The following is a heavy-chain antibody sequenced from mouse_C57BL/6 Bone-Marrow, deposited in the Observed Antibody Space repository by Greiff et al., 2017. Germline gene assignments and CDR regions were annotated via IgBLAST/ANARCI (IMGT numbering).Heavy chain of an antibody. J-gene: IGHJ3*01. CDR3: ARGGWLLRGFAY. D-gene: IGHD2-3*01. CDR2: IYPSDSET. Sequence: QVQLQQPGAELVRPGSSVKLSCKASGYTFTSYWMAWVKQRPGQGLEWIGNIYPSDSETHYNQKFKDKATLTVDKSSSTAYMQLSSLTSEDSAVYYCARGGWLLRGFAYWGQGTLVTVSA. CDR1: GYTFTSYW. V-gene: IGHV1-61*01.